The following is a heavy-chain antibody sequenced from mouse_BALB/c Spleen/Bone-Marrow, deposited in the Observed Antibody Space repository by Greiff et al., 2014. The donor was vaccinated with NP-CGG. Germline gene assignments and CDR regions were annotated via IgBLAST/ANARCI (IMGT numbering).Heavy chain of an antibody. CDR2: FYPGNGNI. CDR1: GYTFTDYI. Sequence: QVQLQQSGAELVKPGASVKLSCKASGYTFTDYIIHWVKQRSGQGLEWIGWFYPGNGNIKFSEKFNDKATSTADKSSSTVYMELSRLTSEDSAVYFCARHFYGTSYFDYWGQGTTLTVSS. J-gene: IGHJ2*01. CDR3: ARHFYGTSYFDY. V-gene: IGHV1-62-2*01. D-gene: IGHD1-1*01.